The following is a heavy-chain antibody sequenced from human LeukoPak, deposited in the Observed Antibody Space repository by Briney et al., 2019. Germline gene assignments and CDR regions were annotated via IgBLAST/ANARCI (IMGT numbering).Heavy chain of an antibody. CDR3: AKGSAAGRPYYFDY. Sequence: GGSLRLSCAASGFTFSSYWMSWVRQAPGKGLEWVANIKHDGSEKYYVDSVKGRFTISRDNAKNSLYLQMNSLRAEDAAVYFCAKGSAAGRPYYFDYWGQGTLVTVSS. V-gene: IGHV3-7*03. CDR2: IKHDGSEK. D-gene: IGHD6-25*01. J-gene: IGHJ4*02. CDR1: GFTFSSYW.